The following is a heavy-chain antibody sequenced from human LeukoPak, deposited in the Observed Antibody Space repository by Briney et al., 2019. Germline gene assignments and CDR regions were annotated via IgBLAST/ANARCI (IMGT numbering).Heavy chain of an antibody. Sequence: SVKVSCKASGGTFSSYAISWVRQAPGQGLEWMGGIIPIFGTANYAQKFQGRVTITTDESTSTAYMELSGLRSEDTAVYYCASDTAGYCSGGSCYPYYWGQGTLVTVSS. CDR3: ASDTAGYCSGGSCYPYY. CDR1: GGTFSSYA. J-gene: IGHJ4*02. CDR2: IIPIFGTA. D-gene: IGHD2-15*01. V-gene: IGHV1-69*05.